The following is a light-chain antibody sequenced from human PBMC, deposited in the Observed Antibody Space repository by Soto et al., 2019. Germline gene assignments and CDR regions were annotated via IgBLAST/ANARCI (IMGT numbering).Light chain of an antibody. J-gene: IGKJ1*01. CDR3: QQGPTLPPT. CDR2: GAS. V-gene: IGKV1-12*01. Sequence: DIRMTQSPSSVSASVGDRVTITCRASQSIGRSLAWYQQKLGKAPKVMIYGASRLQGGVPPRFSGSQSGTDFTLTISSLQPEDVATYFCQQGPTLPPTFSQRTKVHFK. CDR1: QSIGRS.